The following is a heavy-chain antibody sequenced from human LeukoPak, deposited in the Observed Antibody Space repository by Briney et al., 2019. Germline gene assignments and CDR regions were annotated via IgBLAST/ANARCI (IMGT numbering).Heavy chain of an antibody. J-gene: IGHJ4*02. V-gene: IGHV4-34*01. CDR2: INHSGST. CDR3: ARDPGATTSDGDY. Sequence: PSETLSLTCAVYGGSFSGYYWSWIRQPPGKGLEWIGEINHSGSTNYNPSLKSRVTISVDTSKNQFSLKLSSVTAADTAVYYCARDPGATTSDGDYWGQGTLVTVSS. CDR1: GGSFSGYY. D-gene: IGHD1-26*01.